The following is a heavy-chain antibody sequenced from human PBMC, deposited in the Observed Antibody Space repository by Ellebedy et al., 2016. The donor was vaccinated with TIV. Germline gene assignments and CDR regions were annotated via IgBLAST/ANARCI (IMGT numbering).Heavy chain of an antibody. J-gene: IGHJ4*02. CDR2: IYYSGST. D-gene: IGHD3-10*01. CDR3: ARAIMVRAPREGDYYFDY. Sequence: SETLSLXXTVSGGSISSYYWSWIRQPPGKGLEWIGYIYYSGSTNYNPSLKSRVTISVDTSKNQFSLKLSSVTAADTAVYYCARAIMVRAPREGDYYFDYWGQGTLVTVSS. V-gene: IGHV4-59*01. CDR1: GGSISSYY.